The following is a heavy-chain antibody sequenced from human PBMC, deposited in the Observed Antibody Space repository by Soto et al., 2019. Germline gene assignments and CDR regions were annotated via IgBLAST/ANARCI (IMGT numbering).Heavy chain of an antibody. J-gene: IGHJ4*02. CDR2: IKQDGSEK. Sequence: EVPLVESGGALVQPGGSLRLSCAASGFTFSTYWMSWVRQAPGKGLEWVADIKQDGSEKYYVDSVKGRFTISRDNAKNSLYLQMNSLRAEDTAVYYCARLGGSGWSMDFWGRGTLATVST. CDR1: GFTFSTYW. CDR3: ARLGGSGWSMDF. V-gene: IGHV3-7*05. D-gene: IGHD6-19*01.